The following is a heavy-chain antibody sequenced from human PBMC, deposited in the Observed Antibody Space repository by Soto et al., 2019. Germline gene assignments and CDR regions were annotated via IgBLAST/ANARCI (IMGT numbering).Heavy chain of an antibody. CDR2: IYYSGST. J-gene: IGHJ6*02. Sequence: QVQLQESGPGLVKSSETLSLTCAVSGGSISSYYWNWIRQPPGKGLEWIGYIYYSGSTNYNPSLRGRVTISVDTSKNQFSLKLSSVTAADPAVYYCVRGARYYGLDVWGQGTTVTVSS. V-gene: IGHV4-59*01. CDR3: VRGARYYGLDV. CDR1: GGSISSYY.